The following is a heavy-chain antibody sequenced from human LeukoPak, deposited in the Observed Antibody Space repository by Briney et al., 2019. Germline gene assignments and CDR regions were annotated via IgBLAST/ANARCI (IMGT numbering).Heavy chain of an antibody. CDR2: IYPGDSDT. CDR3: ARPIAAAGERWWFDP. D-gene: IGHD6-13*01. CDR1: GYSFTSYW. V-gene: IGHV5-51*01. Sequence: GESLKIPCKGSGYSFTSYWIGWVRQMPGKGLEWMGIIYPGDSDTRYSPSFQGQVTISADKSISTAYLQWSSLKASDTAMYYCARPIAAAGERWWFDPWGQGTLVTVSS. J-gene: IGHJ5*02.